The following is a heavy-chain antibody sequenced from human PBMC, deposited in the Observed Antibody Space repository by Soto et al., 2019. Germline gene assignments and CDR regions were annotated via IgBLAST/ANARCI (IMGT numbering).Heavy chain of an antibody. CDR3: ARGKGRYCISTSCPPLIDP. CDR1: GYTFTSYA. J-gene: IGHJ5*02. D-gene: IGHD2-2*01. Sequence: GASVKVSCKASGYTFTSYAMHWVRQAPGQRLEWMGWINAGNGNTKYSQKFQGRVTITRDTSASTAYMELSSLRSEDTAVYYCARGKGRYCISTSCPPLIDPWGQGIRVTVAS. CDR2: INAGNGNT. V-gene: IGHV1-3*01.